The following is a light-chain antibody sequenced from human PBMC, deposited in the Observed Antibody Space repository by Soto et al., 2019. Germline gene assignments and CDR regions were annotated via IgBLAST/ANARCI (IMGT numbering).Light chain of an antibody. CDR1: SSNIGAGYD. Sequence: QPVLTQPPSVSGAPGQRVTISCTGSSSNIGAGYDVHWYQQLPGTAPKLLIYGNSNRPSGVPDRVSGSKSGTSASLAITGLQAEDEADYYCQSYDTSLRGRVFGRGTKLTVL. J-gene: IGLJ3*02. CDR3: QSYDTSLRGRV. V-gene: IGLV1-40*01. CDR2: GNS.